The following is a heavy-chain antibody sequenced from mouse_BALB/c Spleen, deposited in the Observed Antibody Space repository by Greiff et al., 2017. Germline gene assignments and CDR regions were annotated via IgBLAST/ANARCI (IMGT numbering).Heavy chain of an antibody. D-gene: IGHD2-3*01. CDR1: GFTFSSYA. CDR2: ISSGGST. J-gene: IGHJ4*01. CDR3: ARVPIYDGYFRYYAMDY. Sequence: EVKLMESGGGLVKPGGSLKLSCAASGFTFSSYAMSWVRQTPEKRLEWVASISSGGSTYYPDSVKGRFTISRDNARNILYLQMSSLRSEDTAMYYCARVPIYDGYFRYYAMDYWGQGTSVTVSS. V-gene: IGHV5-6-5*01.